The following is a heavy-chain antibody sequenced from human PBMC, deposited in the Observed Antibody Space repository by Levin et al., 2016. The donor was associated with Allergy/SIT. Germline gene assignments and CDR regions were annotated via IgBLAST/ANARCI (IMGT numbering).Heavy chain of an antibody. CDR1: GFTFSDYY. CDR3: ARDRSERWLHPFQYYYYGMDV. J-gene: IGHJ6*02. Sequence: GESLKISCAASGFTFSDYYMSWIRQAPGKGLEWVSYISSSGSTIYYADSVKGRFTISRDNAKNSLYLQMNSLRAEDTAVYYCARDRSERWLHPFQYYYYGMDVWGQGTTVTVSS. V-gene: IGHV3-11*01. CDR2: ISSSGSTI. D-gene: IGHD5-24*01.